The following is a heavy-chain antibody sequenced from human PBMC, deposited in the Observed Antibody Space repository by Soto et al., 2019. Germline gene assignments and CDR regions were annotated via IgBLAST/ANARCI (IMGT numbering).Heavy chain of an antibody. CDR3: ARDSSGSQYYYYGMDV. J-gene: IGHJ6*02. CDR1: GGSISSGGYY. CDR2: IYYSGST. V-gene: IGHV4-31*03. D-gene: IGHD3-22*01. Sequence: QVQLQESGPGLVKPSQTLSLTCTVSGGSISSGGYYWSWIRQHPGKGLEWIGYIYYSGSTYYNPSLKSRVTISVDTSKNQFSLKLSSVTTADTAVYYCARDSSGSQYYYYGMDVWGQGTTVTVSS.